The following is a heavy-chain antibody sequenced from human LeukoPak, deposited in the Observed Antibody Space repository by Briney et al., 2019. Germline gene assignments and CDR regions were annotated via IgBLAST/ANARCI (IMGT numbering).Heavy chain of an antibody. D-gene: IGHD2-21*01. J-gene: IGHJ5*02. Sequence: PSETLSLTCAVSGYSISSGYYWGGTRQPPGKGREGIGSIYHSRSTYYNPSLKRRVTISLDTSKHQFSLKLTSVTAADTAVYYCATHILVVIATNWFDPWGQGTLVTVSS. CDR3: ATHILVVIATNWFDP. V-gene: IGHV4-38-2*01. CDR2: IYHSRST. CDR1: GYSISSGYY.